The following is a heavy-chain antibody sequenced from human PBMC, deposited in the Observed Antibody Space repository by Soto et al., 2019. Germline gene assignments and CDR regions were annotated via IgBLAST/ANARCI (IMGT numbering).Heavy chain of an antibody. CDR2: ISAHNGNT. Sequence: QVQLVQSGAEVKKPGASVKVSCKASGYTFTSYAISWVRQAPGQGLEWMGWISAHNGNTKTAQKLQGRAPMTTDTSTSTAYMELRSLRSDDTAVYYCARDTAMALPDAWGQGTLVTFSS. V-gene: IGHV1-18*01. CDR1: GYTFTSYA. J-gene: IGHJ4*02. D-gene: IGHD5-18*01. CDR3: ARDTAMALPDA.